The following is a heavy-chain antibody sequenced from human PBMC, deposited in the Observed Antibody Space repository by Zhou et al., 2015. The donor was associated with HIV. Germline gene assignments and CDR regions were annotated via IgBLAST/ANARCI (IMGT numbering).Heavy chain of an antibody. Sequence: QVQLVQSGAEVKKPGSSVKVSCKASGGTFSSYTISWVRQAPGQGLEWMGRIIPILGIANYAQKFQGRVTITADKSTSTAYMELSSLRSEDTAVYYCAREMIVVPAAIGYYYYGMDVWGQGTTVTVSS. J-gene: IGHJ6*02. D-gene: IGHD2-2*01. CDR1: GGTFSSYT. V-gene: IGHV1-69*08. CDR3: AREMIVVPAAIGYYYYGMDV. CDR2: IIPILGIA.